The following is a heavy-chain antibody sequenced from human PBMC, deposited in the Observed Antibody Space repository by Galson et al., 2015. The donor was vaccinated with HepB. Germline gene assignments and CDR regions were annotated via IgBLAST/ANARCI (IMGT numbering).Heavy chain of an antibody. Sequence: SLRLSCAASGFTFSSYGMHWVRQAPGKGLEWVAVISYDGSNKYYADSVKGRFTISRDNSKNTLYLQMNSLRAEDTAVYYCAKDRPYDYGDYYYYGMDVWGQGTTVTVSS. CDR2: ISYDGSNK. V-gene: IGHV3-30*18. CDR1: GFTFSSYG. CDR3: AKDRPYDYGDYYYYGMDV. D-gene: IGHD4-17*01. J-gene: IGHJ6*02.